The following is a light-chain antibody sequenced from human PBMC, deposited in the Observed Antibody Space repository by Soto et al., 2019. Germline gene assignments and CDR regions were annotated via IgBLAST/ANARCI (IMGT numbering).Light chain of an antibody. Sequence: DIQMTQSPSSLSASVGDRVTITCQASQDISNYLNWYQQKPGKAPQLLIYDASNLETGVPSRFSGSGAGTDFSFTISSLQPADIAAYYCHQYDNLPPLTFGPGTRLEIK. CDR1: QDISNY. CDR2: DAS. J-gene: IGKJ5*01. CDR3: HQYDNLPPLT. V-gene: IGKV1-33*01.